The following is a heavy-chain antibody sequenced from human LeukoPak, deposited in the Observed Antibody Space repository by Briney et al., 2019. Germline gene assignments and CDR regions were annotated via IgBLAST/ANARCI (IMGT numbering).Heavy chain of an antibody. D-gene: IGHD6-6*01. Sequence: GRSLRLSCAASVFTFVDYAMHWVRHAPGKGLEWVSGISWNTGSIGYADSVKGRFTISRDNAKNSLYLQLNSLRAEDMALYYCAKGGYSSSSGWFDPWGQGTLVTVSS. CDR2: ISWNTGSI. CDR3: AKGGYSSSSGWFDP. CDR1: VFTFVDYA. J-gene: IGHJ5*02. V-gene: IGHV3-9*03.